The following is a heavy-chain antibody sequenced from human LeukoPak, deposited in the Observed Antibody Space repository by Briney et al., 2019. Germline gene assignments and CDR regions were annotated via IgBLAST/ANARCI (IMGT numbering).Heavy chain of an antibody. V-gene: IGHV1-2*06. CDR1: GYTFTDYN. D-gene: IGHD3-16*01. CDR3: ARGHNFAYEH. J-gene: IGHJ4*02. Sequence: ASVKVSCKASGYTFTDYNIHWIRQAPGQGLEWLGRIISNSGGASYAQKLQGRVTVTRDTSISTVYMDLSGLTSDDTAVYYCARGHNFAYEHWGQGTLVTVSS. CDR2: IISNSGGA.